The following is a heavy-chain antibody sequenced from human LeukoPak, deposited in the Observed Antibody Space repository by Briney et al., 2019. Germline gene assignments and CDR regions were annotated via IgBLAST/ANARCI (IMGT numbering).Heavy chain of an antibody. D-gene: IGHD3-22*01. CDR1: GDSISSSSYY. CDR2: IYYSGST. CDR3: ARHWVDSSGYFGWFDP. J-gene: IGHJ5*02. Sequence: SETLSLTCTVSGDSISSSSYYWGWIRQPPGRGLEWIGSIYYSGSTYYNPSLKSRVTISVDTSKNQFSLKLSSVTAADTALYCFARHWVDSSGYFGWFDPWGQGTLVTVSS. V-gene: IGHV4-39*01.